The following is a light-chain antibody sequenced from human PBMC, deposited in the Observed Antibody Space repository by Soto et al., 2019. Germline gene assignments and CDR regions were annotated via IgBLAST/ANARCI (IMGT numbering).Light chain of an antibody. Sequence: IVLTQSPGTVSLSPGERATLSCRASETIGRAYFAWYQHRPGRTARLVLYGASNRAAGIPDRFSGSGSGADFTLTISRVEPEDFAVYYCHQYATSPFTFGQGTKLEIK. CDR3: HQYATSPFT. CDR2: GAS. J-gene: IGKJ2*01. CDR1: ETIGRAY. V-gene: IGKV3-20*01.